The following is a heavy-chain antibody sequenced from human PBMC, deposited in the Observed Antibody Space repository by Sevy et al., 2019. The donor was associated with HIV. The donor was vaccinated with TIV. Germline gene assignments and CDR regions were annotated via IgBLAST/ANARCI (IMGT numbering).Heavy chain of an antibody. CDR3: ARGLMVVTPPGYFDS. J-gene: IGHJ4*02. V-gene: IGHV3-23*01. Sequence: GGCLRLSCAASGFTFSSYTMNLVRQAPGKGLEWVSSISPSGSATYYADSVKGRFTISRDNSNNTLYLQMNSLRAEDTAVYYCARGLMVVTPPGYFDSWGQGTLVTVSS. CDR1: GFTFSSYT. D-gene: IGHD2-15*01. CDR2: ISPSGSAT.